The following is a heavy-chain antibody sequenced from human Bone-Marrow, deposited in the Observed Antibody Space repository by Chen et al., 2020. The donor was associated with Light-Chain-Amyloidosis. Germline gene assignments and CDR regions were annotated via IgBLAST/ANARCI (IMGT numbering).Heavy chain of an antibody. CDR3: ARGRSYYYGLGKIDY. V-gene: IGHV4-34*02. D-gene: IGHD3-10*01. J-gene: IGHJ4*02. CDR1: GASFSGYY. CDR2: INDAENT. Sequence: QVQLQQWGAGLLRPSETLSLTRAVYGASFSGYYWTWIRQPPGKGLEWIGEINDAENTNYNPPLRRRVTISLDTSKNHFSLNLTSVTAADTAVYYCARGRSYYYGLGKIDYWGQGSLVIVSS.